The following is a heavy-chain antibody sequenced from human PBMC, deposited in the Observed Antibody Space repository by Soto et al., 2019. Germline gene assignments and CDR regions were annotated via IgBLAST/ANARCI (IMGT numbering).Heavy chain of an antibody. D-gene: IGHD3-3*01. CDR3: ARGPFITIFGVAGGYFDY. V-gene: IGHV4-34*01. CDR2: INHSGST. J-gene: IGHJ4*02. Sequence: ETLSLTCAVYGGSFSGYYWSWIRQPPGKGLEWIGEINHSGSTNYNPSLKSRVTISVDTSKNQFSLKLSSVTAADTAVYYCARGPFITIFGVAGGYFDYWGQGTLVTVSS. CDR1: GGSFSGYY.